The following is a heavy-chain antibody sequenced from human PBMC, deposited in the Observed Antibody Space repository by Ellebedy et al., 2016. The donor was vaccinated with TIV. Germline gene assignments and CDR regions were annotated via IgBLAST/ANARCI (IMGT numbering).Heavy chain of an antibody. D-gene: IGHD6-19*01. CDR2: ISYDASHT. CDR1: GFTFSTYA. Sequence: PGGSLRLSCAASGFTFSTYAMHWVRQAPGKGLEWVTVISYDASHTFYADSVKGRFTISRDNSKNTLYLQINSLRAEDTAVYYCATMGYSNDWYGGFYFDYWGLGTLVTVSS. V-gene: IGHV3-30-3*01. CDR3: ATMGYSNDWYGGFYFDY. J-gene: IGHJ4*02.